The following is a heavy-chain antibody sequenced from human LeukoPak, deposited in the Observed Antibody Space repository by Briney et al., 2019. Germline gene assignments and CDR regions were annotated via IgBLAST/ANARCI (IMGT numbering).Heavy chain of an antibody. CDR2: INTNTGNP. V-gene: IGHV7-4-1*02. D-gene: IGHD6-6*01. CDR3: ARALYSSSPWYFDL. Sequence: GASVKVSCKASGYTFTSYAMNWVRQAPGQGLEWMGWINTNTGNPTYAQGFTGRFVFSLDTSVSTACLQISSLKAEDTAVYYCARALYSSSPWYFDLWGRGTLVTVSS. CDR1: GYTFTSYA. J-gene: IGHJ2*01.